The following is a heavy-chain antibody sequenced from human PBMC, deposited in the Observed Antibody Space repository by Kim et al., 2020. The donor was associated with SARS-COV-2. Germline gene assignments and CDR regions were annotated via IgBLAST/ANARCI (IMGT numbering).Heavy chain of an antibody. J-gene: IGHJ3*02. CDR3: ARVGNRVTAIWDAFDI. Sequence: GGSLRLSCAASGFTFSSYWMHWVRQAPGKGLVWVSRINSDGSSTSYADSVKGRFTISRDNAKNTLYLQMNSLRAEDTAVYYCARVGNRVTAIWDAFDIWGQGTMFTVSS. D-gene: IGHD2-21*02. CDR2: INSDGSST. V-gene: IGHV3-74*01. CDR1: GFTFSSYW.